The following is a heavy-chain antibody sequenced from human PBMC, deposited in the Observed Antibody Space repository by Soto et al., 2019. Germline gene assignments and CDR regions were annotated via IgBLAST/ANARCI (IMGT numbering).Heavy chain of an antibody. CDR3: AREKTGNDALDV. Sequence: QVQLHESGPGLVKPSQTLSLICVVSGDSLRSSSYYWSWIRQYPGKGLEWIGYIYHSGSLYYKPSLMSRATISLDTSKSQFSLNLTSVTAADTAFYYCAREKTGNDALDVWGPGTWVTVSS. CDR1: GDSLRSSSYY. J-gene: IGHJ3*01. V-gene: IGHV4-31*11. CDR2: IYHSGSL. D-gene: IGHD1-1*01.